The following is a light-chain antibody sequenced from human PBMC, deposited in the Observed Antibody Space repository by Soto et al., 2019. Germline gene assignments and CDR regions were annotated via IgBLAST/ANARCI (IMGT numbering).Light chain of an antibody. J-gene: IGLJ3*02. V-gene: IGLV7-43*01. CDR3: LLYYGGAWV. CDR1: TGAVTSGYY. CDR2: STS. Sequence: QAVVTQEPSLTVSPGGTVTRTCASSTGAVTSGYYPNWFQQKPGQSPRTLIYSTSDKHFWTPARFSGSLLGGKAALIVSGVQPEDEAEYYCLLYYGGAWVFGGGTKLTVL.